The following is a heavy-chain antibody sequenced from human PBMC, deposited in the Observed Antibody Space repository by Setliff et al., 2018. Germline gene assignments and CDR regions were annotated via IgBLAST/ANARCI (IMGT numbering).Heavy chain of an antibody. D-gene: IGHD6-13*01. CDR2: ISGYNGHT. CDR3: ARDRLRSSSWRPDVFDV. J-gene: IGHJ3*01. CDR1: GYTFSRNY. V-gene: IGHV1-18*01. Sequence: GASVKVSCKAYGYTFSRNYITWVRQAPGRGLEWMGWISGYNGHTESAQKFRHKFTMTTDTSTSTAYMELRSLIFDDTAIYYCARDRLRSSSWRPDVFDVWGQGTMVTVSS.